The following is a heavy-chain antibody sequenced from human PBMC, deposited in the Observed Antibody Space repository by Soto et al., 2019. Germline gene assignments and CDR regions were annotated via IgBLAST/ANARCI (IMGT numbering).Heavy chain of an antibody. V-gene: IGHV4-39*01. CDR2: INYSGTT. CDR1: GDTFRSYSYY. Sequence: SETLSLTCPVSGDTFRSYSYYWGWIRQPPGKTLEWIGSINYSGTTYYNPSLKSRVTIFIDTSRNQFSFSLASVSAADTFFFFCGGLHGSCGCRVDQGVQGTRFTV. D-gene: IGHD2-2*01. CDR3: GGLHGSCGCRVDQ. J-gene: IGHJ4*02.